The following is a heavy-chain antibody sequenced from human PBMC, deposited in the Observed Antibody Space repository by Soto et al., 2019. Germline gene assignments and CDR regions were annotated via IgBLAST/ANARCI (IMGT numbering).Heavy chain of an antibody. D-gene: IGHD2-2*01. V-gene: IGHV3-48*02. J-gene: IGHJ1*01. CDR1: GFTFSSYS. CDR2: ISSSSSTI. Sequence: GGSLRLSCAASGFTFSSYSMNWVRQAPGKGLEWVSYISSSSSTIYYADSVKGRFTISRDNAKNSLYLQLNSLRDEDRVVYYCARGGGAGGCTSPRCKTLRYLQHWGQGTQVTVSS. CDR3: ARGGGAGGCTSPRCKTLRYLQH.